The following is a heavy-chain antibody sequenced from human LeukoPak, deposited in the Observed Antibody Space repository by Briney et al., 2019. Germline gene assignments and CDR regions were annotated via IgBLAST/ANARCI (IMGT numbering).Heavy chain of an antibody. CDR3: ARDQCSSSTCYPNFDS. D-gene: IGHD2-2*01. V-gene: IGHV6-1*01. Sequence: LSQTLSLTCALSGDSVSSNSASWPWIRQSPSRGLEWLGRTYYRSKLSSDYAISVKSRITINPDTSKNQFSLHLNSVTPEDTAVYYCARDQCSSSTCYPNFDSWGLGTLVTVSS. J-gene: IGHJ4*02. CDR1: GDSVSSNSAS. CDR2: TYYRSKLSS.